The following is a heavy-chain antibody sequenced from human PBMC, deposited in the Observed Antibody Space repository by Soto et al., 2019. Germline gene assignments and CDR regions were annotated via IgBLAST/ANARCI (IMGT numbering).Heavy chain of an antibody. D-gene: IGHD3-10*01. Sequence: QVQLVESGGGVVQPGRSLRLSCAASGFTFSNYIMHWVRQAPGKGLEWVASILHDGNNKYYADYVKGRFTISRDNSKNTLYLQMNSLRTEDTAIYYCARDDEGGSYCDLGYWGQGTLVTVSS. CDR1: GFTFSNYI. V-gene: IGHV3-30-3*01. J-gene: IGHJ4*02. CDR2: ILHDGNNK. CDR3: ARDDEGGSYCDLGY.